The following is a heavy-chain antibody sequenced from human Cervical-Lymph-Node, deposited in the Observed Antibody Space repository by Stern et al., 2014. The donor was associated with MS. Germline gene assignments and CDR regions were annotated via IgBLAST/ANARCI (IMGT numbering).Heavy chain of an antibody. CDR3: AERRTGGRRGLYDFDY. V-gene: IGHV3-30*18. CDR2: ISREGTEA. J-gene: IGHJ4*02. CDR1: GFSFSSYG. Sequence: VQLVESGGGVVQPGGSLRLSCEASGFSFSSYGMHWVRQAPGKRLEWVAFISREGTEAFYADSVNGRVTDSRDDSKKAMFLQMNSPRADDTTVYFCAERRTGGRRGLYDFDYWGQGTLVTVSS. D-gene: IGHD5/OR15-5a*01.